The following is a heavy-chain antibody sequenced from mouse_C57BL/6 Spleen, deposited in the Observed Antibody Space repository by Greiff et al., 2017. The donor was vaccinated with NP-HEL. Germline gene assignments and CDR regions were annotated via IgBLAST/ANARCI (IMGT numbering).Heavy chain of an antibody. D-gene: IGHD2-12*01. Sequence: EVMLVESGGGLVKPGGSLKLSCAASGFPFSDYGMHWVRQAPEKGLEWVAYISSGSSTIYYADTVKGRFTISRDNAKNTLFLQMTSLRSEDTAMYYCARGPYSPWFAYWGQGTLVTVSA. CDR1: GFPFSDYG. J-gene: IGHJ3*01. V-gene: IGHV5-17*01. CDR3: ARGPYSPWFAY. CDR2: ISSGSSTI.